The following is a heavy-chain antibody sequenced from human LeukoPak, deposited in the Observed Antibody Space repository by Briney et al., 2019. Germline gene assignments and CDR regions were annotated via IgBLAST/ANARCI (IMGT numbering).Heavy chain of an antibody. V-gene: IGHV1-8*01. CDR3: AIPTYHYDILTGYGMDV. D-gene: IGHD3-9*01. J-gene: IGHJ6*02. CDR2: MNPNSGKT. Sequence: ASVKVSCKASGYTFTSYDINWVRQATGQGLEWMGWMNPNSGKTGYAQKFKGRVTMTRNTSISTAYMELSSLRSEDTAVYYCAIPTYHYDILTGYGMDVWGQGTTVTGSS. CDR1: GYTFTSYD.